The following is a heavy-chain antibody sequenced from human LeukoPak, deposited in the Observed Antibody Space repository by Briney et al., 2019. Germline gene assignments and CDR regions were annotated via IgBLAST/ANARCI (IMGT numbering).Heavy chain of an antibody. CDR2: IYYSGST. J-gene: IGHJ2*01. CDR3: ARALGRFDL. D-gene: IGHD7-27*01. CDR1: GGSISSYY. Sequence: PSETLSLTCTVSGGSISSYYWSWIRQPPGKGLEWIGYIYYSGSTNYNPSLKSRVTISVDTSKNQFSLKLSSVTAADTAVYYCARALGRFDLWSRGTLVTVSS. V-gene: IGHV4-59*01.